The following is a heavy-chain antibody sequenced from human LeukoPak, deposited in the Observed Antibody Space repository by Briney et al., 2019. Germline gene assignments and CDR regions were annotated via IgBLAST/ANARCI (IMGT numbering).Heavy chain of an antibody. CDR2: INWNGGST. D-gene: IGHD6-25*01. Sequence: WGSLRLSCAASGFTFDDYGMSWVRQAPGKGLEWVSGINWNGGSTGYADSVKGRFTISRDNAKNSLYLQMNSLRAEDTALYYCARVAATGVLDAFDIWGQGTMVTVSS. J-gene: IGHJ3*02. V-gene: IGHV3-20*04. CDR3: ARVAATGVLDAFDI. CDR1: GFTFDDYG.